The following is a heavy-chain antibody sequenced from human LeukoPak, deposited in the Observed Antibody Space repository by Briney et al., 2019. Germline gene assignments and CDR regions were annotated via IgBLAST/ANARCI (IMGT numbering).Heavy chain of an antibody. CDR2: IIGIGGNT. D-gene: IGHD2-15*01. Sequence: GGSLRLSCAASGFTFSSYAMSWVRQAPGKGLEWVSAIIGIGGNTYYADSVKGRFTISRDNSKNTLYLQMNSMRDEDTAVYYCAKGTPRIGYCSGGSCISPFDPWGQGTLVTVSS. V-gene: IGHV3-23*01. CDR1: GFTFSSYA. CDR3: AKGTPRIGYCSGGSCISPFDP. J-gene: IGHJ5*02.